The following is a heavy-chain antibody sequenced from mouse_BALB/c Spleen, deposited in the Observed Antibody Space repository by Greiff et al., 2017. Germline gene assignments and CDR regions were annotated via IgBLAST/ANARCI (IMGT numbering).Heavy chain of an antibody. V-gene: IGHV14-3*02. D-gene: IGHD2-1*01. CDR2: IDPANGNT. Sequence: LVESGAELVKPGASVKLSCTASGFNIKDTYMHWVKQRPEQGLEWIGRIDPANGNTKYDPKFQGKATITADTSSNTAYLQLSSLTSEDTAVYYCARWGNYAFAYWGQGTLVTVSA. CDR3: ARWGNYAFAY. CDR1: GFNIKDTY. J-gene: IGHJ3*01.